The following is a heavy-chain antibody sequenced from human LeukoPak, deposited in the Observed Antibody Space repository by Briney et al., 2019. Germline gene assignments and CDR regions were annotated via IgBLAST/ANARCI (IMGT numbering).Heavy chain of an antibody. CDR1: GFTFSSSW. Sequence: PGGSLRLSCAASGFTFSSSWLHWVRRPPGEGPVWVSRINGDGSAINYADSVKGRFTISRDNAKNTMYLQMNSLRPEDTAVYYCARAGNFRFDYWGQGTLVTVSS. CDR3: ARAGNFRFDY. D-gene: IGHD1-14*01. J-gene: IGHJ4*02. V-gene: IGHV3-74*01. CDR2: INGDGSAI.